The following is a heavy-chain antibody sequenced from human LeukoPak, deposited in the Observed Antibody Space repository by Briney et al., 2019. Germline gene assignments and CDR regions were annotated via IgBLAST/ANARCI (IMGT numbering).Heavy chain of an antibody. V-gene: IGHV3-48*04. Sequence: PGGSRRLSCAASGFTFSSYSLNGVRQAPGKGREWVSFISSSSITIYYADSVKGRFTISRDNAEKSLYLRMNSLRAEDTAVYYCARDRGGSYSAIDYWGQGPLVTVSS. J-gene: IGHJ4*02. CDR3: ARDRGGSYSAIDY. CDR2: ISSSSITI. D-gene: IGHD2-15*01. CDR1: GFTFSSYS.